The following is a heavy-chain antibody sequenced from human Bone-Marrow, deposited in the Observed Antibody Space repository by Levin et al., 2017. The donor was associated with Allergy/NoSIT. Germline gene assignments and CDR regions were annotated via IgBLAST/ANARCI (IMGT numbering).Heavy chain of an antibody. CDR3: ARGGWASSGWYRIFDY. CDR1: GGSFSGYY. J-gene: IGHJ4*02. Sequence: SETLSLTCAVYGGSFSGYYWSWIRQPPGKGLEWIGEINHSGSTNYNPSLKSRVTISVDTSKNQFSLKLSSVTAADTAVYYCARGGWASSGWYRIFDYWGQGTLVTVSS. CDR2: INHSGST. D-gene: IGHD6-19*01. V-gene: IGHV4-34*01.